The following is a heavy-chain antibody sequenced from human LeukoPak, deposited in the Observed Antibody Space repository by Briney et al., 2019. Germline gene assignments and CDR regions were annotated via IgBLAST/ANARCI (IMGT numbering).Heavy chain of an antibody. Sequence: ASVKVSCKASGGTFSSYAISWVRQAPGQGLEWMGEIIPIFGTANYAQKFQGRVTITTDESTSTAYMELSSLRSEDTAVYYCARGWGYQLPSLGFDYYYYMDVWGKGTTVTVSS. V-gene: IGHV1-69*05. D-gene: IGHD2-2*01. CDR1: GGTFSSYA. CDR2: IIPIFGTA. J-gene: IGHJ6*03. CDR3: ARGWGYQLPSLGFDYYYYMDV.